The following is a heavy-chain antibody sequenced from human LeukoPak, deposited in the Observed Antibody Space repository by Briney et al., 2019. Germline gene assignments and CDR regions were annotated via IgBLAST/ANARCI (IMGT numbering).Heavy chain of an antibody. CDR2: ISGSSSTI. D-gene: IGHD1-26*01. CDR1: GFSFSNFY. CDR3: ARDPVGGSYYLPYHFDY. Sequence: GGSLRLSCAASGFSFSNFYMTWIRQAPGKGLEWISYISGSSSTIFYADSVKGRFTISRDNAKNALYLQMNSLRAEDTAVYYCARDPVGGSYYLPYHFDYWGQGILVTVSA. J-gene: IGHJ4*02. V-gene: IGHV3-11*01.